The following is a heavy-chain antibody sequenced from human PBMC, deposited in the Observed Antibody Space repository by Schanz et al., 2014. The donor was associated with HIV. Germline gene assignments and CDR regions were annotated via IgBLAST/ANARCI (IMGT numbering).Heavy chain of an antibody. Sequence: QVQLVESGGGVVRPGRSLRLSCAGSGFSFDTFGIHWVRQAPGKGLEWLAVISYDGRNKKFANSVKGRFTISRDNSKNTVYLQAKSLRPEDTAVYFCARWRSGAPSNWGQGTLVTVSS. CDR3: ARWRSGAPSN. CDR2: ISYDGRNK. J-gene: IGHJ4*02. V-gene: IGHV3-30*03. D-gene: IGHD3-10*01. CDR1: GFSFDTFG.